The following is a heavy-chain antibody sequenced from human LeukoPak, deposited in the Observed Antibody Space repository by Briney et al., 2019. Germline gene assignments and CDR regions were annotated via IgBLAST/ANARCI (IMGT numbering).Heavy chain of an antibody. Sequence: ASVKVSCKASGYTFTGYHMHWVRQAPGQGLEWMGRIDPNSGDTNYAQKFQGRVTMTRDTSISTAYMELSRLRSDDTAVYYCARDYCSSTSCLFDYWGQGTLVTVSS. CDR1: GYTFTGYH. CDR2: IDPNSGDT. V-gene: IGHV1-2*06. CDR3: ARDYCSSTSCLFDY. J-gene: IGHJ4*02. D-gene: IGHD2-2*01.